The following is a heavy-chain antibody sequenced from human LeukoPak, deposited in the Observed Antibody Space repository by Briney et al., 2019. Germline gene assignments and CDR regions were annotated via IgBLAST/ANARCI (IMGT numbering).Heavy chain of an antibody. J-gene: IGHJ2*01. D-gene: IGHD3-9*01. CDR3: ASPTNAYYDILTGYYNWYFDL. V-gene: IGHV3-11*01. CDR2: ISSSGSTI. Sequence: PGGSLRLSCAASGFTFSDYYMGWIRQAPGKGLEWISYISSSGSTIYYADSVKGRFTISRDNAKNSLYLQMNSLRAEDTAVYYCASPTNAYYDILTGYYNWYFDLWGRGTLVTVSS. CDR1: GFTFSDYY.